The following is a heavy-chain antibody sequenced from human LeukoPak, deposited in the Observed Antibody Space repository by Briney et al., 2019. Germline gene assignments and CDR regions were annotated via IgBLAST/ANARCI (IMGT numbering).Heavy chain of an antibody. CDR3: ARDYCSGGSCYSSVGFDY. CDR2: ISAYNGNT. V-gene: IGHV1-18*01. J-gene: IGHJ4*02. Sequence: ASVKVSCKASGYTXTSYGISWVRQAPGQGLEWMGWISAYNGNTNYAQKLQGRVTMTTDTSTSTAYMELRSLRSDDTAVYYCARDYCSGGSCYSSVGFDYWGQGTLVAVSS. CDR1: GYTXTSYG. D-gene: IGHD2-15*01.